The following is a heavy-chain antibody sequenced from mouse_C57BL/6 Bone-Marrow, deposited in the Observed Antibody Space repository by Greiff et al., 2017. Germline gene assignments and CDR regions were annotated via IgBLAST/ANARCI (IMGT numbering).Heavy chain of an antibody. D-gene: IGHD1-1*01. J-gene: IGHJ4*01. V-gene: IGHV1-5*01. CDR2: IYPGNSDT. Sequence: EVQLQESGTVLARPGASVKMSCKTSGYTFTSYWMHWVKQRPGQGLEWIGAIYPGNSDTSYNQKFKGKAKLTAVTSASTAYMELSSLTNEDSAVXYCTRETVVAYYYAMDYWGQGTSVTVSS. CDR3: TRETVVAYYYAMDY. CDR1: GYTFTSYW.